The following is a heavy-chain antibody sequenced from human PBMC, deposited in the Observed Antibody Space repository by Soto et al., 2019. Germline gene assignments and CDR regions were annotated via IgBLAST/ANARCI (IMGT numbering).Heavy chain of an antibody. Sequence: EVQLVESGVGLVQPGGSLRLSCAASGFTFSTYWMHWVRQAPGKGLVWVSRLDNDGTNTRYADSVKGRFTVSRDNGKNTVYLQMDSLRAEDTAVYSCARDVSSSFFVFDYWGQGTLVTVSS. V-gene: IGHV3-74*01. CDR1: GFTFSTYW. J-gene: IGHJ4*02. CDR2: LDNDGTNT. D-gene: IGHD6-6*01. CDR3: ARDVSSSFFVFDY.